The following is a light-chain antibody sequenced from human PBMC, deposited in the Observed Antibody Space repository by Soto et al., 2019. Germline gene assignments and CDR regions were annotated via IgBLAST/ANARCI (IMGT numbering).Light chain of an antibody. Sequence: QSALTQPASVSGSPGQSITISCTGTSSDVGGYNYVSWYQQHPGKAPKLMIYEVSNRPSGVSNRFSGSKSGNTASLTISGLQAEEEADYYCSSYTSSSTLDVVFGGGTKVTVL. V-gene: IGLV2-14*01. CDR1: SSDVGGYNY. J-gene: IGLJ2*01. CDR2: EVS. CDR3: SSYTSSSTLDVV.